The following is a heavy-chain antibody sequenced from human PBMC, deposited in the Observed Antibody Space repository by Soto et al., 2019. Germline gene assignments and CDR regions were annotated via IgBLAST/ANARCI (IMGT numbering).Heavy chain of an antibody. J-gene: IGHJ4*02. CDR2: IWYDGSNK. Sequence: PGGSLRLSCAASGFTFSSYGMHWVRQAPGKGLEWVAVIWYDGSNKYYADSVKGRFTISRDNSKNTLYLQMNSLRAEDTAVYYFARIRYGRALSSSWYSMDYWGQGTLVTVSS. CDR1: GFTFSSYG. CDR3: ARIRYGRALSSSWYSMDY. V-gene: IGHV3-33*01. D-gene: IGHD6-13*01.